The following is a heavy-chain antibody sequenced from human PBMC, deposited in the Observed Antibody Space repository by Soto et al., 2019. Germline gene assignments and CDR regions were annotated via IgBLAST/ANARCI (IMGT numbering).Heavy chain of an antibody. V-gene: IGHV1-46*01. D-gene: IGHD1-26*01. J-gene: IGHJ5*02. CDR1: RDTFTSYY. CDR3: ARSSGGNFGIIIEGTNWFAP. CDR2: INPHGGST. Sequence: ASVKVSRKAPRDTFTSYYINWVRQAPGQGLEWMGVINPHGGSTAYAQKFKGRVTLTRDTSASTVYMEVSSLTSEDTAMYYCARSSGGNFGIIIEGTNWFAPWGQGPLVTVSS.